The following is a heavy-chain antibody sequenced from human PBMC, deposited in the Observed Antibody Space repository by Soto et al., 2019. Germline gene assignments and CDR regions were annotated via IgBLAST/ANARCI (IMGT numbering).Heavy chain of an antibody. J-gene: IGHJ6*02. CDR1: GFTFSSYS. CDR2: ISSSGSTI. Sequence: PGGSLRLSCAASGFTFSSYSMNWVRQAPGKGLEWVSYISSSGSTIYYADSVKGRFTISRDNAKNSLYLQMNSLRAEDTAVYYCARADSGYAHGYYYYGMDVWGQGTTVTVSS. D-gene: IGHD5-12*01. CDR3: ARADSGYAHGYYYYGMDV. V-gene: IGHV3-48*01.